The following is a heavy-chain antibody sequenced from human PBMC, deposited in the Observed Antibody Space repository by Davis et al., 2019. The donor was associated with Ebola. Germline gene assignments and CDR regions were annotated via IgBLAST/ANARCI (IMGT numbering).Heavy chain of an antibody. Sequence: GGSLRLSCAASGFTFDDYAMHWVRQAPGKGLEWVSGISWNSGSIGYADSVKGRFTISRDNAKNSLYLQMNSLRAEDTALYYCAKDSSSSGLYYYGMDVWGQGTTVTVSS. CDR1: GFTFDDYA. CDR3: AKDSSSSGLYYYGMDV. V-gene: IGHV3-9*01. CDR2: ISWNSGSI. J-gene: IGHJ6*02. D-gene: IGHD6-6*01.